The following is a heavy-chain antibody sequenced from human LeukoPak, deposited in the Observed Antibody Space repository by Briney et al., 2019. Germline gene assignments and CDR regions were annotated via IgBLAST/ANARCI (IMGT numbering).Heavy chain of an antibody. D-gene: IGHD1-26*01. CDR1: GFTFSSYG. CDR2: IRYDGSNK. Sequence: GGSLRLPCAASGFTFSSYGMYWVRQAPGKGLEWVAFIRYDGSNKYYADSVKGRFTVSRDNSKNTLYLQMKSLRAEDTAVYYCARSGIVGATLIDAFDIWAKGQWSPSLQ. J-gene: IGHJ3*02. CDR3: ARSGIVGATLIDAFDI. V-gene: IGHV3-30*02.